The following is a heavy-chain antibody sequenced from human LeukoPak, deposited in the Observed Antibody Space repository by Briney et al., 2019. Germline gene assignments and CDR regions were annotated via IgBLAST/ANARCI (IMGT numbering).Heavy chain of an antibody. CDR1: GYSISSGYY. V-gene: IGHV4-38-2*01. Sequence: SETLSLTCAVSGYSISSGYYWGWIRQPPGKGLEWIGSIHHSGSTYYNPSLKSRVTISVDTSKNQFSLKLSSVTAADTAVYYCARHYFEGAAWFNWFDPSGQGTLVTVSP. CDR2: IHHSGST. D-gene: IGHD1-26*01. J-gene: IGHJ5*02. CDR3: ARHYFEGAAWFNWFDP.